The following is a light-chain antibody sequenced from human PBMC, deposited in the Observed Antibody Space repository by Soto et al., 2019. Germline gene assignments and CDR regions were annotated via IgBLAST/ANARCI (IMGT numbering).Light chain of an antibody. CDR3: ISYASSSTLV. J-gene: IGLJ2*01. Sequence: QSALTQPASVSGSPGQSITISCTGTSSDVGGYSYVSWYQQYPGKAPKLMIYEVSNRPSGISDRFSGSKSGNTASLTISGLQAEDEADYYCISYASSSTLVFGGGTKVTVL. CDR1: SSDVGGYSY. V-gene: IGLV2-14*01. CDR2: EVS.